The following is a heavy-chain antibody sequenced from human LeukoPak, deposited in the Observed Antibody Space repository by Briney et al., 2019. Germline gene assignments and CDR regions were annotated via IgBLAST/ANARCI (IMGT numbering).Heavy chain of an antibody. V-gene: IGHV1-69*06. D-gene: IGHD2/OR15-2a*01. Sequence: ASVKVSCKASGGTFSNYAINWVRQAPGQGLEWMGGIIPIFGTANHAQKFQGRVRITADKSTSTAYMELSSLRSEDTAVYYCARPRFPYYRLSGADYQYMDVWGKGTTVTVSS. CDR3: ARPRFPYYRLSGADYQYMDV. CDR1: GGTFSNYA. J-gene: IGHJ6*03. CDR2: IIPIFGTA.